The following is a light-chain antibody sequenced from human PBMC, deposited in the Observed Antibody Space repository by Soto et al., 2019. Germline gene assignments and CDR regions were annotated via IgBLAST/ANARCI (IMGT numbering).Light chain of an antibody. J-gene: IGLJ1*01. V-gene: IGLV2-11*01. CDR2: DVT. CDR1: SSDVGGYNY. Sequence: QSALTQPRSVSGSPGQSVTVSCTGTSSDVGGYNYVSWYQHHPGKDPKLIVYDVTQRPSGIPDRFSGSKSGNTASLTISGLQPDDEADYHCCSYADNYFDVFGSGTKLTVL. CDR3: CSYADNYFDV.